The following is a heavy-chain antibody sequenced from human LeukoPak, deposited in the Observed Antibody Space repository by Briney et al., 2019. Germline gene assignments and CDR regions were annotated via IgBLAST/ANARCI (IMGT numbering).Heavy chain of an antibody. CDR3: ARQPWNDILTGRDAFDI. CDR1: GGSISSGSYY. CDR2: IYTSGST. Sequence: SETLSLTCTVSGGSISSGSYYWSWIRQPAGKGLEWIGRIYTSGSTNYNPSLKSRVTISVDTSKNQFSLKLSSVTAADTAVYYCARQPWNDILTGRDAFDIWGQGTMVTVSS. D-gene: IGHD3-9*01. J-gene: IGHJ3*02. V-gene: IGHV4-61*02.